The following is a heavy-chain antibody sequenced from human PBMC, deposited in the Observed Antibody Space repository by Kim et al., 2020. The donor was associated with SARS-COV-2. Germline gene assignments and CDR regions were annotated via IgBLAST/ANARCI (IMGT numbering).Heavy chain of an antibody. Sequence: TNYAQEIQGRVTMTRDTSISTSDMELRKLRSDDTAVYYCARDSDSDAFDIWGQGTMVTVSS. J-gene: IGHJ3*02. D-gene: IGHD2-15*01. CDR3: ARDSDSDAFDI. CDR2: T. V-gene: IGHV1-2*02.